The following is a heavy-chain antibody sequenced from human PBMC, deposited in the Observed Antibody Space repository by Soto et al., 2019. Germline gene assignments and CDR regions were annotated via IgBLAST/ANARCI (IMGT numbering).Heavy chain of an antibody. V-gene: IGHV4-4*07. D-gene: IGHD1-7*01. Sequence: QVQLQESGPGLVKPSETLSLTCSVSGASITDYSWNWIRQSAGKGLEWIGRIYATGKNQVNPSLQSRVTMSLDTSKNQFYLKLTSVTAADTAVYYCARESGENWSYEAYWGQGTLVTVSS. CDR1: GASITDYS. CDR3: ARESGENWSYEAY. CDR2: IYATGKN. J-gene: IGHJ4*02.